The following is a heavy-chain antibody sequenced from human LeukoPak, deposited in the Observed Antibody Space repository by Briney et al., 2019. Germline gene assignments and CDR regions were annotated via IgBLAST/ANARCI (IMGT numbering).Heavy chain of an antibody. J-gene: IGHJ6*03. CDR3: AREHSGYDFPGRDYYYMDV. V-gene: IGHV3-21*01. CDR1: GFPFSSYS. D-gene: IGHD5-12*01. CDR2: ISSGTSFI. Sequence: GGSLRLSCAASGFPFSSYSMNWVRQAPGKGLEWVSSISSGTSFIYYADSVKGRFTISRDNAKNSLYLQMNSLRAEDTAVYYCAREHSGYDFPGRDYYYMDVWGKGTTVTVSS.